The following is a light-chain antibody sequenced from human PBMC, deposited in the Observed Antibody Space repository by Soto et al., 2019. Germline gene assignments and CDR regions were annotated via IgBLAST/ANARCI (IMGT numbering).Light chain of an antibody. V-gene: IGLV1-47*02. CDR3: ATWDDSLSGAL. CDR1: RSNIGGNA. J-gene: IGLJ2*01. CDR2: AND. Sequence: QSVLTQPPSVSGTPGQRVTISCSGSRSNIGGNAVTWYQQVPGTAPKLLIYANDQRPSGISDRFSGSKSSTSASLAISGLRSEDEADYYCATWDDSLSGALIGGGTKLTVL.